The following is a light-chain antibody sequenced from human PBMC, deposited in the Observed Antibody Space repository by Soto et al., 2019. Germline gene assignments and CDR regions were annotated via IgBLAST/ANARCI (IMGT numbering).Light chain of an antibody. CDR2: EVS. Sequence: QSLLNQHASVSGSRGQSIPISCTGTISDVGRYNYVSWYQQHPGKAPKLMIYEVSNRPSGVSNRFSGSKSGNTASLTISGLQAEDEADYYCSSYTSSSTLSVFGTGTKVTVL. J-gene: IGLJ1*01. V-gene: IGLV2-14*01. CDR3: SSYTSSSTLSV. CDR1: ISDVGRYNY.